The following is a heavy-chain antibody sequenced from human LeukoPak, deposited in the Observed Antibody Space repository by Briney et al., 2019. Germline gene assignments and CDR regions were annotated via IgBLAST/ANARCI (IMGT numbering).Heavy chain of an antibody. CDR1: GFTFSSYG. CDR2: ISYDENRK. V-gene: IGHV3-30*03. D-gene: IGHD3-16*02. Sequence: PGRSLRLSCAASGFTFSSYGMHWVRQAPGKGLEWVAVISYDENRKYYVDSVKGRFTISRDNPKNTLYLQMNSLRGEDTAVYYCARGYDYVWGSYRYDSAEYFQQWGQGTLVTVSS. CDR3: ARGYDYVWGSYRYDSAEYFQQ. J-gene: IGHJ1*01.